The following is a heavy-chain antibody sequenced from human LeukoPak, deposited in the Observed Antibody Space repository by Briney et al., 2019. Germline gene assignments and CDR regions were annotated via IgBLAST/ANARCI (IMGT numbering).Heavy chain of an antibody. V-gene: IGHV1-18*01. CDR3: ARETTSGSYRRSDDAFDI. CDR2: ISPYNGKT. J-gene: IGHJ3*02. D-gene: IGHD1-26*01. Sequence: RGASVKVSCKASGYIFSNFFSSYGITWVRQAPGQGLEWMGWISPYNGKTKFAQKFQGIVTMTTETSTSTAYMELRRLRSDDTAVYYCARETTSGSYRRSDDAFDIWGQGTMVTVSS. CDR1: GYIFSNFFSSYG.